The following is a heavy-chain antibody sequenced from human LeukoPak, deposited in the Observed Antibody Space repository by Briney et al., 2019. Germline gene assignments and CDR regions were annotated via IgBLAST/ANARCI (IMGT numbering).Heavy chain of an antibody. V-gene: IGHV4-34*01. CDR3: ARTIFPHQPFDY. CDR1: GGSFSGYY. D-gene: IGHD2-2*01. J-gene: IGHJ4*02. CDR2: INHSGST. Sequence: KSSETLSLTCAVYGGSFSGYYWSWIRQPPGKGLEWIGEINHSGSTNYNPSLKSRVTISVDTSKNQFSLKLSSVTAADTAVYYCARTIFPHQPFDYWGQGTLVTVSS.